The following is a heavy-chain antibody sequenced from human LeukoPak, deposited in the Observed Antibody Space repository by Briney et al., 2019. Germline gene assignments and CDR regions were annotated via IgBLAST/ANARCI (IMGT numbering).Heavy chain of an antibody. CDR3: ARDLSYDYGDYGWFDP. CDR2: IYTSGST. V-gene: IGHV4-4*07. Sequence: SDTLSLTCTVSGGSISSYYWSWIRQPAGKGLEGIGRIYTSGSTNYNPSLKSRVTMSVDTSKNQFSLKLSSVTAADTAVYYCARDLSYDYGDYGWFDPWGQGTLVTVSS. CDR1: GGSISSYY. J-gene: IGHJ5*02. D-gene: IGHD4-17*01.